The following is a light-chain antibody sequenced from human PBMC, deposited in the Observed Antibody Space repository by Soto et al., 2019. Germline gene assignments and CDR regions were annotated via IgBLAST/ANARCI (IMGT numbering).Light chain of an antibody. Sequence: QSVLTQPPSASGSLGQSITISCTGTSSDVGTYNYVSWNQQHPGKAPKLMIYEVSNRPSGVSNRFSGSKSGNTASLTISGLQAEDEADYYCSSYTSSSTYVFGTGTKVTVL. J-gene: IGLJ1*01. V-gene: IGLV2-14*01. CDR3: SSYTSSSTYV. CDR1: SSDVGTYNY. CDR2: EVS.